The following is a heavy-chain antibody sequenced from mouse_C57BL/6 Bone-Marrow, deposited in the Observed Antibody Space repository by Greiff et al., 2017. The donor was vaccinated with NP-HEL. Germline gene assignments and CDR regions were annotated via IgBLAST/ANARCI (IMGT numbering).Heavy chain of an antibody. D-gene: IGHD1-1*01. CDR2: ISSGGSYT. CDR1: GFTFSSYG. V-gene: IGHV5-6*01. J-gene: IGHJ2*01. CDR3: ARPFYYYGSSYFDY. Sequence: EVQLVESGGDLVKPGGSLKLSCAASGFTFSSYGMSWVRQTPDKRLEWVATISSGGSYTYYPDSVKGRFTISRDNAKNTLYLQMSSLKSEDTAMYYCARPFYYYGSSYFDYWGQGTTLTVSS.